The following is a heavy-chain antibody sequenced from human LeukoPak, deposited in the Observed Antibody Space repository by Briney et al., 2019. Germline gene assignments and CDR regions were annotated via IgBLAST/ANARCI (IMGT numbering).Heavy chain of an antibody. J-gene: IGHJ4*02. CDR1: GVTFCSYA. D-gene: IGHD3-3*01. CDR3: ARASGRYNGL. CDR2: IRSDGGST. V-gene: IGHV3-64*01. Sequence: RGGSLRHFCAASGVTFCSYARHWVRQALGGGVKYGSGIRSDGGSTYYAIPVKDRFTISRDNSKNTLYVQRASLRAWERDVYYCARASGRYNGLWGQGTRVTVSS.